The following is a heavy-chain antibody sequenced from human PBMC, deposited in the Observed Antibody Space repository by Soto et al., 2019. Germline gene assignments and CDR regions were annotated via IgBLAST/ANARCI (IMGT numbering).Heavy chain of an antibody. CDR2: ISGHGGDI. Sequence: PGGSLRLSCAASGFTFSSYAMSWVRQAPGKGLEWVSGISGHGGDIYYADSVKGRFTISRDTATSTLYLQMDSLRADDTAVYYCAREDGGGPFDFWGQGTLVTVSS. CDR1: GFTFSSYA. D-gene: IGHD2-15*01. CDR3: AREDGGGPFDF. V-gene: IGHV3-23*01. J-gene: IGHJ4*02.